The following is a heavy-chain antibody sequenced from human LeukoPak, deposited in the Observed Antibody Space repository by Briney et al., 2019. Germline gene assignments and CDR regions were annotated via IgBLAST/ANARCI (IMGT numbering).Heavy chain of an antibody. D-gene: IGHD1-7*01. CDR2: ISSSGSGDNT. V-gene: IGHV3-23*01. Sequence: GGSLRLSCAASGVTLSTYAKSWARQAPGKGLEWVSGISSSGSGDNTYYADSVKGRFTISRDSAKNSLYLQMNSLRAEDTAVYYCARDKNYAFDYWGQGTLVTVSS. J-gene: IGHJ4*02. CDR3: ARDKNYAFDY. CDR1: GVTLSTYA.